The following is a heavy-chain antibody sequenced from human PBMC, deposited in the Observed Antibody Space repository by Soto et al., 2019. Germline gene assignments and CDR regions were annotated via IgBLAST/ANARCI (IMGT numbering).Heavy chain of an antibody. D-gene: IGHD6-19*01. J-gene: IGHJ4*02. CDR3: SGRIAVAGTGFDY. V-gene: IGHV3-30-3*01. CDR2: ISYDGSNK. Sequence: QVQLVESGGGVVQPGRSLRLSCAASGFTFSSYAMYWVRQAPGKGLQWVAVISYDGSNKYYADSVKGRFTISRDNSKNTLFLQMNGLRAEDTAVYYCSGRIAVAGTGFDYWGQGTLVTVSS. CDR1: GFTFSSYA.